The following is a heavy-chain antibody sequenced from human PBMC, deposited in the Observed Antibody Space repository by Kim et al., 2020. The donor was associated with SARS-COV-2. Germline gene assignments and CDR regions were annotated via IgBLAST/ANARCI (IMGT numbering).Heavy chain of an antibody. CDR2: ISGSGGST. Sequence: GGSLRLSCAASGFTFSSYAMSWVRQAPGKGLEWVSAISGSGGSTYYADSVKGRFTISRDNSKNTLYLQMNSLRAEDTAVYYCAKDHVSRTMVRGAPPAGWGQGTLVTVSS. CDR3: AKDHVSRTMVRGAPPAG. D-gene: IGHD3-10*01. V-gene: IGHV3-23*01. J-gene: IGHJ4*02. CDR1: GFTFSSYA.